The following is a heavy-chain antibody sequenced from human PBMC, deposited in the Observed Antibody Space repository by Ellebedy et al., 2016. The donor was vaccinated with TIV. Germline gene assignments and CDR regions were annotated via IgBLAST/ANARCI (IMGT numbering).Heavy chain of an antibody. Sequence: PGGSLRLSCAASGFTFSNFGMHWVRQAPGKGLEWVAFIRYDGSNKYYADSVKGRFTISRDNSKNTLYLQMNSLRAEDTAVYYCAKEREPAVADDYWGQGTLVTVSS. J-gene: IGHJ4*02. D-gene: IGHD6-19*01. CDR2: IRYDGSNK. V-gene: IGHV3-30*02. CDR1: GFTFSNFG. CDR3: AKEREPAVADDY.